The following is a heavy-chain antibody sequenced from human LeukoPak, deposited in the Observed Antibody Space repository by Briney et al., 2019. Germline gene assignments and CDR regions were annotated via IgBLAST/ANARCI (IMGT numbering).Heavy chain of an antibody. Sequence: SETLSLTCTVSGGSISSSSYYWGWIRQPPGKGLGWIGSIYYSGSTYYNPSLKSRVTISVDTSKNQFSLKLSSVTAADTAVYYCARQQVEMATHFDYWGQGTLVTVSS. D-gene: IGHD5-24*01. J-gene: IGHJ4*02. CDR3: ARQQVEMATHFDY. V-gene: IGHV4-39*01. CDR2: IYYSGST. CDR1: GGSISSSSYY.